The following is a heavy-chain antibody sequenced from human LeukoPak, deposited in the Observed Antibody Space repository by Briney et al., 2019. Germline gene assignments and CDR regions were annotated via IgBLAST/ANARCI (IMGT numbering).Heavy chain of an antibody. V-gene: IGHV1-69*05. CDR3: AREVGVRYAFDI. Sequence: SVKVSCKTSGYDFTSYAMHWVRQAPGQGLEWMGGIIPIFGTANYAQKFQGRVTITTDESTSTAYMELSSLRSEDTAVYYCAREVGVRYAFDIWGQGTMVTVSS. CDR1: GYDFTSYA. J-gene: IGHJ3*02. D-gene: IGHD3-10*01. CDR2: IIPIFGTA.